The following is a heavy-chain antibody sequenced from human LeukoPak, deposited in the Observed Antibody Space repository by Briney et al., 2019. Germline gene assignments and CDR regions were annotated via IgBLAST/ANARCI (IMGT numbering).Heavy chain of an antibody. D-gene: IGHD3-22*01. J-gene: IGHJ6*03. CDR2: ISGSSTYI. V-gene: IGHV3-21*01. CDR1: GVTFTGYT. Sequence: GGSLRLSCSTSGVTFTGYTMNSVRQAPGTGLEWVSSISGSSTYISYADSVKGRFTVSRYNAKNSLYLQINDLRAEDTAGYYCARGGLRVVIAMDVWGKGTTVTVSS. CDR3: ARGGLRVVIAMDV.